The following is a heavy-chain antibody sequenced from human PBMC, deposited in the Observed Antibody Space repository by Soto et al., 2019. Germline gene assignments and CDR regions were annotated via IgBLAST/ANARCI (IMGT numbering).Heavy chain of an antibody. CDR1: GGTFSSYA. V-gene: IGHV1-69*13. J-gene: IGHJ6*02. Sequence: SVKVSCKASGGTFSSYAISWVRQAPGQGLEWMGGIIPIFGTANYAQKFQGRVTITADESTSTAYMELSSLRSEDTAVYYCARDWDIVVVPAAIRYYGMDVWGQGTTVTVSS. CDR2: IIPIFGTA. D-gene: IGHD2-2*01. CDR3: ARDWDIVVVPAAIRYYGMDV.